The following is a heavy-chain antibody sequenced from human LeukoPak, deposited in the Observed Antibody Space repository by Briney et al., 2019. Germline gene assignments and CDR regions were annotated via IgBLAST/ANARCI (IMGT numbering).Heavy chain of an antibody. V-gene: IGHV3-21*01. J-gene: IGHJ3*02. D-gene: IGHD3-10*01. CDR2: INSDSNYI. CDR1: GFTFRSYS. Sequence: GGSLRLSCAASGFTFRSYSMNWVRQAPGKGLEWVSSINSDSNYIYYADSVQGRFTISRDNAKNSLYLQMNSLRAEDTAVYYCAVAYYYGSGGAFDIWGQGTKVTVSS. CDR3: AVAYYYGSGGAFDI.